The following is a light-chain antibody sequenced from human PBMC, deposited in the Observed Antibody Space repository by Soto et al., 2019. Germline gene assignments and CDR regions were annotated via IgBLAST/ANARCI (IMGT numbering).Light chain of an antibody. CDR1: QGIRND. Sequence: DIQMTQSPSSLSASVGDRVTITCRASQGIRNDLDWYQQKPGKAPKRLIYAASSLQSGVPSRFSGSGSGTEFTLTISSLQPEDFATYYCLQHNTYPWTFGQGTKVDIK. V-gene: IGKV1-17*01. J-gene: IGKJ1*01. CDR3: LQHNTYPWT. CDR2: AAS.